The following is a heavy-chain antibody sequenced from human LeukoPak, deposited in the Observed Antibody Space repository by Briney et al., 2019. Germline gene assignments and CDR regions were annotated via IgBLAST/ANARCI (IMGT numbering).Heavy chain of an antibody. CDR1: GFSFSRSG. CDR3: AKGDALSYGGYFLDN. Sequence: GGSLRLSCAASGFSFSRSGMHWVRQAPGKGLEWVAVISSEGTTTYCAGSVRGRFTMSRDNSRNTLYLQMNSLRPEDTAVYYCAKGDALSYGGYFLDNWGQGTLVSVSS. V-gene: IGHV3-30*18. J-gene: IGHJ4*02. D-gene: IGHD4-23*01. CDR2: ISSEGTTT.